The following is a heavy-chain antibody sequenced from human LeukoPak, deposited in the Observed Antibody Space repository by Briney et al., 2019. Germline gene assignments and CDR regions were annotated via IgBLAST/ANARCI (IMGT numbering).Heavy chain of an antibody. Sequence: GGSLRLSCAASGFTFSSYSVIWARQAPGKGLEWVSVISGSGDSTEYADSVKGRFTISRDNSKNTLYLQMNSLRAEDTAVYYCAKDRSMDVWGQGTTVTVSS. CDR2: ISGSGDST. V-gene: IGHV3-23*01. J-gene: IGHJ6*02. CDR1: GFTFSSYS. CDR3: AKDRSMDV.